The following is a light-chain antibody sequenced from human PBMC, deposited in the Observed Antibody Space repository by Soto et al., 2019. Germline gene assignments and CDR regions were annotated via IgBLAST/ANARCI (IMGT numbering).Light chain of an antibody. CDR1: ESVTNN. J-gene: IGKJ5*01. V-gene: IGKV3-15*01. CDR2: DAS. CDR3: QQYNIWPVT. Sequence: EKVMTQSPATLSVSPGERATLSCRASESVTNNLAWYQQKPGQAPRLLIYDASTRATGIPARFSGGGSETEFTLTISSLQSEDFAVYFCQQYNIWPVTFGQGTRLEIK.